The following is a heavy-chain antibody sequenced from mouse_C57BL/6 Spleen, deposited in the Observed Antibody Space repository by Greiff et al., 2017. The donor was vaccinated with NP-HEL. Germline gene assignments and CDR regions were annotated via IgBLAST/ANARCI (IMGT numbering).Heavy chain of an antibody. CDR2: IDPEDGDT. CDR3: TTYGSSFYYAMDY. J-gene: IGHJ4*01. V-gene: IGHV14-1*01. D-gene: IGHD1-1*01. CDR1: GFNIKDYY. Sequence: VQLQQSGAELVRPGASVKLSCTASGFNIKDYYMHWVKQRPEQGLEWIGRIDPEDGDTEYAPKFQGKATMTADTSSNTAYLQLSSLTSEDTAVYYCTTYGSSFYYAMDYWGQEPQSPSPQ.